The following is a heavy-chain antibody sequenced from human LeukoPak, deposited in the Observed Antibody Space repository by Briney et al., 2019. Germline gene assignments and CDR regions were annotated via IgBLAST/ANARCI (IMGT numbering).Heavy chain of an antibody. J-gene: IGHJ4*02. V-gene: IGHV3-23*01. CDR1: GFTFSSYA. CDR2: ISGSGGST. CDR3: AKDGYSSGWSFDY. Sequence: GGSLRLSCAASGFTFSSYAMSWVRQAPGKGLEWVSAISGSGGSTYCADSVKGRFTISRDNSKNTLYLQMNSLRAEDTAVYYCAKDGYSSGWSFDYWGQGTLVTVSS. D-gene: IGHD6-19*01.